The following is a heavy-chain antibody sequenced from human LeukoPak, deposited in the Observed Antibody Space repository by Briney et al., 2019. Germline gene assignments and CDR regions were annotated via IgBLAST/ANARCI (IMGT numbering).Heavy chain of an antibody. D-gene: IGHD5-12*01. CDR1: GFTFSSYS. J-gene: IGHJ4*02. V-gene: IGHV3-21*01. Sequence: GGSLRLSCAASGFTFSSYSMNWVRQAPGKGLEWVSSISSSSSYISYADSVKGRFTISRDNAKNSLYLQMNSLRAEDTAVYYCAKLVATTDYWGQGTLVTVSS. CDR2: ISSSSSYI. CDR3: AKLVATTDY.